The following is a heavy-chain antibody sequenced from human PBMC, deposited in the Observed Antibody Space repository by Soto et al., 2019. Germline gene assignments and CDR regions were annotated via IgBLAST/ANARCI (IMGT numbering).Heavy chain of an antibody. Sequence: EVQLVEPGGGLVQPGGSLRLSCAASGFTFSDHYMDWVRQAPGKGLEWVGRTRNKVNSYTTEYAASVKGRFTISRDDSKNSLYLQMNSLKTEDTAVYYCARGGYCSSTSCSSRTPFDYWGQGTLVTVSS. D-gene: IGHD2-2*01. CDR1: GFTFSDHY. CDR2: TRNKVNSYTT. V-gene: IGHV3-72*01. CDR3: ARGGYCSSTSCSSRTPFDY. J-gene: IGHJ4*02.